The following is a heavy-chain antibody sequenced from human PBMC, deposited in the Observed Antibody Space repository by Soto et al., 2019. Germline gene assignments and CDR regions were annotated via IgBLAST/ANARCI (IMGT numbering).Heavy chain of an antibody. CDR1: GFPFSKYG. V-gene: IGHV3-33*01. J-gene: IGHJ4*02. CDR3: ARDRGRPFDY. D-gene: IGHD3-10*01. CDR2: IWDDGKDG. Sequence: QVHLVESGGGVVQPGRSLRLSCVASGFPFSKYGMHWVRQAPGKGLEWVAFIWDDGKDGSYADSVKGRFTISRDNSKNTLYLQINSLRAEDTGVYYCARDRGRPFDYWGQGTLVTVSS.